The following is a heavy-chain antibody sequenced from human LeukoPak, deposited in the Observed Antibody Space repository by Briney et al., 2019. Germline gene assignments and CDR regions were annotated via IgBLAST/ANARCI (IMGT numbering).Heavy chain of an antibody. CDR1: GFTFSSYA. J-gene: IGHJ2*01. CDR3: AKDSGYCTNGVCSTGEIYWYFDL. Sequence: GGSLRLSCAASGFTFSSYAMSWVRQAPGKGLEWVSAISGSGGSTYYADSVKGRFTISRDNSKNTLYLQMNSLRAEDTAVYHCAKDSGYCTNGVCSTGEIYWYFDLWGRGTLVTVSS. V-gene: IGHV3-23*01. D-gene: IGHD2-8*01. CDR2: ISGSGGST.